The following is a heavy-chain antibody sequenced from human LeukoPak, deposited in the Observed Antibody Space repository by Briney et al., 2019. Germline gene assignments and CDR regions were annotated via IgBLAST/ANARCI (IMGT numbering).Heavy chain of an antibody. J-gene: IGHJ4*02. Sequence: GGSLRLSCEASTFTFSSYDMNWVRQPPGEGLQWISYISGSGSAIYYADSVKGRFTISRDNAKNSLYLQMNSLRAEDTAIYYCATKVAGTSHFSYWGQGTLVTVSS. CDR2: ISGSGSAI. D-gene: IGHD6-19*01. CDR1: TFTFSSYD. V-gene: IGHV3-48*03. CDR3: ATKVAGTSHFSY.